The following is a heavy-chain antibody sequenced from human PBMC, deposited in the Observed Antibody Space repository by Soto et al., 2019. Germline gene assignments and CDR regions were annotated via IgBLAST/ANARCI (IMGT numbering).Heavy chain of an antibody. CDR1: GFTFSSYC. V-gene: IGHV3-7*01. CDR2: IKQDGSEK. J-gene: IGHJ4*02. CDR3: ARDQPAYYFDY. Sequence: GGSLRLSCAASGFTFSSYCMSWVRQAPGKGLEWVAYIKQDGSEKYYDDSVRGRFTISRDNAKNSLYLQMNSLRAEDTAVYYCARDQPAYYFDYWGQGTLVTVSS.